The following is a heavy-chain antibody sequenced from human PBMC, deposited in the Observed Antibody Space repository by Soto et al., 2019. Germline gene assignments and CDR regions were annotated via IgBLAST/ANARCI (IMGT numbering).Heavy chain of an antibody. V-gene: IGHV1-18*04. Sequence: QDQLVQSGAEVKKPGASVKVSCKASVFTSSGISWVRQAPGQRLEWMGWISTHNGNTIYAQKFQGRVIMTMDTSTTTVYLELRSLRPDDTAVYLCAREGILGLFDAYDLWGQGTMVTVSS. CDR1: VFTSSG. CDR2: ISTHNGNT. D-gene: IGHD3-3*01. J-gene: IGHJ3*01. CDR3: AREGILGLFDAYDL.